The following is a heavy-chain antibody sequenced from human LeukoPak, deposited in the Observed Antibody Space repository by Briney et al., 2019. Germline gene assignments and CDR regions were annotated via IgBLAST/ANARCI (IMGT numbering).Heavy chain of an antibody. V-gene: IGHV3-74*01. CDR1: GFTFSNYW. CDR3: VKGGGTVVDY. D-gene: IGHD3-16*01. CDR2: INSDGSST. J-gene: IGHJ4*02. Sequence: GGSLRLSCAASGFTFSNYWMHWVRQAPGKGLVWVSRINSDGSSTTYADSVKGRFTVSRDNAKNTLYLQMNSLRAEDTAVYYCVKGGGTVVDYWGQGALVTVSS.